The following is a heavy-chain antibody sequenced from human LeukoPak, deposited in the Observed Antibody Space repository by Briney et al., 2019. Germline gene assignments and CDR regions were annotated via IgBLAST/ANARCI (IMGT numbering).Heavy chain of an antibody. Sequence: KGXXYSXXSXXIGWVXXXPGXXLEXXGXXXPGDSDTRYSPSFQGQVTISADKSISTAYLQWSSLKASDTAMYYCARHRKADYGSGSYSLDYWGQGTLVTVSS. CDR2: XXPGDSDT. CDR1: XYSXXSXX. D-gene: IGHD3-10*01. V-gene: IGHV5-51*01. J-gene: IGHJ4*02. CDR3: ARHRKADYGSGSYSLDY.